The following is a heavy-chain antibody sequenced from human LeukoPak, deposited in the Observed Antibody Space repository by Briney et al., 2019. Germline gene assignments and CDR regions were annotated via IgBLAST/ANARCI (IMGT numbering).Heavy chain of an antibody. Sequence: SETLSLTCTVSGGSISSYYWSWIRQPPGKGLEWIGYIYYSGGTNYNPSLKSRVTISVDTSKNQFSLELSSVTAADTAVYYCARATRYCSGGSCLYYFDYWGQGTLVTVSS. D-gene: IGHD2-15*01. V-gene: IGHV4-59*08. CDR2: IYYSGGT. CDR1: GGSISSYY. CDR3: ARATRYCSGGSCLYYFDY. J-gene: IGHJ4*02.